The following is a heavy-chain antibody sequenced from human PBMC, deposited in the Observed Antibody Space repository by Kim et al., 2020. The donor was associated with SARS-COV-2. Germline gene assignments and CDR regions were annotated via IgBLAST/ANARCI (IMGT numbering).Heavy chain of an antibody. V-gene: IGHV4-34*01. D-gene: IGHD2-2*01. J-gene: IGHJ4*02. CDR3: ARGRDIVVVPAARKRGRFDY. CDR1: GGSFSGYY. Sequence: SETLSLTCAVYGGSFSGYYWSWIRQPPGKGLEWIGEINHSGSTNYNPSLKSRVTISVDTSKNQFSLKLSSVTAADTAVYYCARGRDIVVVPAARKRGRFDYWGQGTLVTVSS. CDR2: INHSGST.